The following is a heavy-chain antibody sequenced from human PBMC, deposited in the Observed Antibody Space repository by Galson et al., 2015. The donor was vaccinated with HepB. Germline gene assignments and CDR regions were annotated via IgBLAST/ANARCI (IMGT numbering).Heavy chain of an antibody. CDR3: ANLPFPWYSSSWYPDDPGDYGMDV. V-gene: IGHV3-30*02. Sequence: SLRLSCAASGFTFSSYGMHWVRQAPGKGLEWVAFIRYDGSNKYYADSVKGRFTISRDNSKNTLYLQMNSLRAEDTAVYYCANLPFPWYSSSWYPDDPGDYGMDVWGQGTTVTVSS. CDR2: IRYDGSNK. CDR1: GFTFSSYG. J-gene: IGHJ6*02. D-gene: IGHD6-13*01.